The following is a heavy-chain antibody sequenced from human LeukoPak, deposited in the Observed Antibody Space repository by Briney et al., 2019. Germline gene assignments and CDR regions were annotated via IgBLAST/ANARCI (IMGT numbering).Heavy chain of an antibody. CDR3: AKYPGAAVAGDFDY. CDR2: ISGSGGST. D-gene: IGHD6-19*01. CDR1: GFTFSSHA. Sequence: AGGSLRLSCAASGFTFSSHAMSWVRQAPGKGLEWVSAISGSGGSTYYADSVKGRFTISRDNSKNTLYLQMNSLRAEDTAVYYCAKYPGAAVAGDFDYWGQGTLVTVSS. J-gene: IGHJ4*02. V-gene: IGHV3-23*01.